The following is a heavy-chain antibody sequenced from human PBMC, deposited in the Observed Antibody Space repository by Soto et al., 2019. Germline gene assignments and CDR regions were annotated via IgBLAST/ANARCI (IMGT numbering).Heavy chain of an antibody. V-gene: IGHV5-51*01. CDR2: IFPSDSDT. Sequence: PGASLKISCRTSGYRFTSYWIAWVRQMPGKGLEWMGIIFPSDSDTRYSPSLQGQVTISADRSTCTVFLQWASLKASDTAVYFCARKDKSGYFNWFDPWGQGTLVTVSS. D-gene: IGHD3-22*01. J-gene: IGHJ5*02. CDR3: ARKDKSGYFNWFDP. CDR1: GYRFTSYW.